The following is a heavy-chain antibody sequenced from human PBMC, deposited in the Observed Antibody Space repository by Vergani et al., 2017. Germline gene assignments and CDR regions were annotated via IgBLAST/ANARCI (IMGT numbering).Heavy chain of an antibody. D-gene: IGHD3-9*01. CDR1: GGSFSGYY. V-gene: IGHV4-34*01. J-gene: IGHJ4*02. CDR2: INHSGST. Sequence: QVQLQQWGAGLLKPSETLSLTCAVYGGSFSGYYWSWIRQPPGKGLEWIGEINHSGSTNYNPSLKSRVTISVDTSKNQFSLKLSSVTAADTAVYYCARGLRYFDSTSGYWGQGTLVTVSS. CDR3: ARGLRYFDSTSGY.